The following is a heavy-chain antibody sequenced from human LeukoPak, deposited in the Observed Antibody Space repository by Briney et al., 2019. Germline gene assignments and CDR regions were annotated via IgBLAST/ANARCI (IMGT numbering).Heavy chain of an antibody. CDR1: GGTFSSYT. J-gene: IGHJ5*02. CDR3: ARGNTVTTGWFDP. D-gene: IGHD4-17*01. Sequence: SVKVSCKASGGTFSSYTISWVRQAPGQGLEWMGRIIPILGIANYAQKFQGRVTITADKSTSTAYMELSSLRSEDTAVYYCARGNTVTTGWFDPWAREPWSPSPQ. V-gene: IGHV1-69*02. CDR2: IIPILGIA.